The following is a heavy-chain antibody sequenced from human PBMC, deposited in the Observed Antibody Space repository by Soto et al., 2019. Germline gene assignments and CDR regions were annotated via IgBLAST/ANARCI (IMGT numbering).Heavy chain of an antibody. CDR2: INPNSGGT. V-gene: IGHV1-2*04. CDR3: ARGYGDYYYYYMDV. CDR1: GYTFTGYY. Sequence: ASVKVSCKASGYTFTGYYMHWVRQALGQGLEWMGWINPNSGGTNYAQKFQGWVTMTRDTSISTAYMELSRLRSDDTAVYYCARGYGDYYYYYMDVWGKGTTVTVSS. J-gene: IGHJ6*03. D-gene: IGHD4-17*01.